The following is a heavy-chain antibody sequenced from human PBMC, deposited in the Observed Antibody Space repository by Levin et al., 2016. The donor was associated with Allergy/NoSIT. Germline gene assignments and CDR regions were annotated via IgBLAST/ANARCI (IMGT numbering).Heavy chain of an antibody. D-gene: IGHD2/OR15-2a*01. Sequence: SETLSLTCTVSGYSISSGYYWGWIRQPPGKGLEWIGSIYYSGSTYYNPSLKSRVTISVDTSKNQFSLKLSSVTAADTAVYYCARQLLKGYFVWYFDLWGRGTLVTVSS. CDR3: ARQLLKGYFVWYFDL. CDR2: IYYSGST. CDR1: GYSISSGYY. J-gene: IGHJ2*01. V-gene: IGHV4-38-2*02.